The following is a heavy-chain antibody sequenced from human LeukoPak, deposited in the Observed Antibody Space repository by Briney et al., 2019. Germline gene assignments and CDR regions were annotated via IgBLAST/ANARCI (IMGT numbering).Heavy chain of an antibody. CDR1: GFTFSSYS. CDR3: AREEYYYDSSGFDY. D-gene: IGHD3-22*01. CDR2: ISSSSSTI. V-gene: IGHV3-48*04. Sequence: GGSLRLSCAASGFTFSSYSMNWVRQAPGKGLEWVSYISSSSSTIYYADSVKGRFTISRDNAKNSLYLQMNSLRAEDTAVYYCAREEYYYDSSGFDYWGQGTLVTVSS. J-gene: IGHJ4*02.